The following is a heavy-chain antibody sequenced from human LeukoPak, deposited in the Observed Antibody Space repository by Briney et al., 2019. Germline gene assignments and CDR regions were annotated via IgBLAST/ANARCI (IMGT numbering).Heavy chain of an antibody. J-gene: IGHJ4*02. V-gene: IGHV3-23*01. CDR1: GFTFSSYA. CDR2: LSGSGGST. D-gene: IGHD3-22*01. Sequence: GGSLRLSCAASGFTFSSYAMSWVRQAPGKGLDWVSALSGSGGSTYYAVSVKGRFTISRDNSKNTLYLQMNSLRAEYTAVYYCVRDDDRPDNGLDYWGQGTLVTVSS. CDR3: VRDDDRPDNGLDY.